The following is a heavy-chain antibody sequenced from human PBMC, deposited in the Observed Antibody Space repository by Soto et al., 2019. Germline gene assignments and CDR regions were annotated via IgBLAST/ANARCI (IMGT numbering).Heavy chain of an antibody. Sequence: EVQLLESGGGLVQPGGSLRLSCAASGFTFSSYAMSWVRQAPGKGLEWVSAISGSGGSTYYADSVKGRFTISRDNSKNTLYLQMISLRAEDTAVYYCAKVGTVTPDFQHWGQGTLVTVSS. CDR1: GFTFSSYA. V-gene: IGHV3-23*01. J-gene: IGHJ1*01. CDR3: AKVGTVTPDFQH. CDR2: ISGSGGST. D-gene: IGHD4-17*01.